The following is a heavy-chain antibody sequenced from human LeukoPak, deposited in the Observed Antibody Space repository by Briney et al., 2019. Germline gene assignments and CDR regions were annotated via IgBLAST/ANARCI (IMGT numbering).Heavy chain of an antibody. J-gene: IGHJ3*02. CDR2: ISAQNGDT. CDR3: SRELREEMDPELETHAFDI. V-gene: IGHV1-18*01. CDR1: GYTFISYG. Sequence: DSVTVSCKASGYTFISYGITWVRQAPGQGREWMGWISAQNGDTNYAQNFQGRVTMTTDTSTSTIYMELRSLRSDDTAVYYCSRELREEMDPELETHAFDIWGQGTIVPVFS. D-gene: IGHD5-24*01.